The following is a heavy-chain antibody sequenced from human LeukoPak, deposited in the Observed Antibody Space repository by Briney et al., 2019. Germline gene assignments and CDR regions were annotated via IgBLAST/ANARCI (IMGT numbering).Heavy chain of an antibody. J-gene: IGHJ3*02. D-gene: IGHD2-2*01. Sequence: GASVNVSFKASVYTFTDYYMHWVRQAPGQGGEWMGWINPNSGGTNYAQKFQGRVTMTRETSISTAYMELSRLSSDDTAVYYCARAPSSTSCPNIWGQGTMVTVSS. V-gene: IGHV1-2*02. CDR1: VYTFTDYY. CDR2: INPNSGGT. CDR3: ARAPSSTSCPNI.